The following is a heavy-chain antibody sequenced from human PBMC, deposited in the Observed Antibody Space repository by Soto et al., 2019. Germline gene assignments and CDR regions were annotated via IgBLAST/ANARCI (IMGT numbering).Heavy chain of an antibody. CDR1: GYTFTGYY. CDR2: INPNSGGT. Sequence: QVQLVQSGAEVKKPGASVKVSCKASGYTFTGYYMHWVRQALGQGLEWMGWINPNSGGTNYAQKFKGWVTMTRDTSISTAYMELSRLRSDDTAVYYCVRASTYRGRYHYWGQGTLVTVSS. CDR3: VRASTYRGRYHY. V-gene: IGHV1-2*04. J-gene: IGHJ4*02. D-gene: IGHD1-26*01.